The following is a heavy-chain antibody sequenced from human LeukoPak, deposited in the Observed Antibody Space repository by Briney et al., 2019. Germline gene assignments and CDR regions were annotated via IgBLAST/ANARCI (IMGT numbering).Heavy chain of an antibody. D-gene: IGHD1-1*01. J-gene: IGHJ6*03. CDR3: AREGGRVGWLRLEPGDYYYYMDV. CDR1: GFTFSSYW. V-gene: IGHV3-7*01. CDR2: IKQDGSEK. Sequence: GGSLRLSCAASGFTFSSYWMSWVRQAPGKGLEWVANIKQDGSEKYYVDSVKGRFTISRDNAKNSLYLQMNSLRAEDTAVYYCAREGGRVGWLRLEPGDYYYYMDVWGKGTTVTVSS.